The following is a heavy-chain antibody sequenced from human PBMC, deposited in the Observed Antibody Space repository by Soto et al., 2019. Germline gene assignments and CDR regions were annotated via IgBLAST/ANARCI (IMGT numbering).Heavy chain of an antibody. Sequence: PGGSLRLSCAASGFTFDDYAMHWVRQAPGKGLEWVSGISWNSGSIGYADSVKGRFTISRDNAKNSLYLQMNSLRAEDTALYYCAKDIFRGWSLGGAWFDPWGQGTLVTVSS. CDR3: AKDIFRGWSLGGAWFDP. CDR1: GFTFDDYA. CDR2: ISWNSGSI. J-gene: IGHJ5*02. V-gene: IGHV3-9*01. D-gene: IGHD1-26*01.